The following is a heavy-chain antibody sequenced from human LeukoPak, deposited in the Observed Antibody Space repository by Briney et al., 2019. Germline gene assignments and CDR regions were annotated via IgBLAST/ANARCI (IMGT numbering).Heavy chain of an antibody. CDR2: IDPSDSYT. CDR1: GYSFTSYW. CDR3: AGTGPSSWYDY. Sequence: GESLKISCKGSGYSFTSYWIGWVRQMPGKGLEWMGRIDPSDSYTNYSPSFQGHVTISADKSISTAYLQWSSLKASDTAMYYCAGTGPSSWYDYWGQGTLVTVSS. V-gene: IGHV5-10-1*01. D-gene: IGHD6-13*01. J-gene: IGHJ4*02.